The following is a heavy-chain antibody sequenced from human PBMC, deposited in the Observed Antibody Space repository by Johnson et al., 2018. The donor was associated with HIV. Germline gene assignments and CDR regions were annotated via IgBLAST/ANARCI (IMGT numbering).Heavy chain of an antibody. CDR3: ARGTITMIRGVIGLDI. D-gene: IGHD3-10*01. V-gene: IGHV3-53*01. CDR2: IYTGDST. CDR1: GFTVSASS. Sequence: VQLVESGGGLIQPGGSLRLSCAASGFTVSASSMIWVRQAPGEGLKWVSLIYTGDSTSYADSVKGRFTISTDTSTNTLHLQMHSLTAEDTALYYCARGTITMIRGVIGLDIWGQGTMVTVSS. J-gene: IGHJ3*02.